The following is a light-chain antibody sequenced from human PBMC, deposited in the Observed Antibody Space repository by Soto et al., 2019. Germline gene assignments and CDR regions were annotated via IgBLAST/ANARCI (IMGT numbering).Light chain of an antibody. CDR3: LQHNTYPYT. CDR1: QGISNL. CDR2: AAT. J-gene: IGKJ2*01. Sequence: DIQMTQSPSSLSASVGDRVTITCRASQGISNLLGWFQHKPGKAPKRLIYAATSLQGGVPSRFSGSGSGTEFSLTITGLQPEDFADYDCLQHNTYPYTCGQGTKLEIK. V-gene: IGKV1-17*01.